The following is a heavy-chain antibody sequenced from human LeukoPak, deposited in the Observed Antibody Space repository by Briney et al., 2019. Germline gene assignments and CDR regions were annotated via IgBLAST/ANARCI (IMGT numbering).Heavy chain of an antibody. Sequence: SETLSLTCSVSGGSISSSSYYWGWIRQPPGKGLEWIGSIYYSGSTYYNPSLKSRVTISVDTSKNQFSLKLSSVTAADTAVYYCASGAEYGSGSYFDYWGQGTLVTVSS. CDR1: GGSISSSSYY. CDR2: IYYSGST. V-gene: IGHV4-39*07. CDR3: ASGAEYGSGSYFDY. D-gene: IGHD3-10*01. J-gene: IGHJ4*02.